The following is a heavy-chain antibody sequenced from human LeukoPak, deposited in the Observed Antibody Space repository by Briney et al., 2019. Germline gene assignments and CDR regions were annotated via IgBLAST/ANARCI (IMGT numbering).Heavy chain of an antibody. V-gene: IGHV3-11*06. J-gene: IGHJ4*02. D-gene: IGHD5-18*01. CDR1: GFTFSDYY. CDR2: ISSSSSYT. Sequence: PGGSLRLSCAASGFTFSDYYMSWIRQAPGKGLEWVSYISSSSSYTNYADSVKGRFTISRDNAKNSLYLQMNSLRAEDTAVYYCAKNSRGYSYGYLDYWGQGTLVTVSS. CDR3: AKNSRGYSYGYLDY.